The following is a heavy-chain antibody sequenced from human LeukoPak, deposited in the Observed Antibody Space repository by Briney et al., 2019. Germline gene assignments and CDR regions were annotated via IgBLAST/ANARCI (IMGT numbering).Heavy chain of an antibody. D-gene: IGHD4-17*01. CDR1: GFTIGTNY. J-gene: IGHJ4*02. V-gene: IGHV3-53*01. CDR2: IYSGGST. CDR3: ARYGDYVY. Sequence: GGSLRLSCAASGFTIGTNYMSWVRQAPGQGLEWVSVIYSGGSTYYADSVKGRFTISRDNSKNTLYLQMNSLRAEDTAVYYCARYGDYVYWGQGTLATVSS.